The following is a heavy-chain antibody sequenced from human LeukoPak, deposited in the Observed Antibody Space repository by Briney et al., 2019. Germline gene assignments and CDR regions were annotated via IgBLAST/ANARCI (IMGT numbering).Heavy chain of an antibody. CDR2: ISSSGSII. Sequence: GGSLRLSCAASGFTFSSYEMNWVRQAPGKGLEGVSYISSSGSIIYYAESVKGRLIISRDNAKNSLYLQMNSLRAEDTAVYYCTRDRYYYDSSGHPYYFDYWGQGTLVTVSS. CDR3: TRDRYYYDSSGHPYYFDY. V-gene: IGHV3-48*03. CDR1: GFTFSSYE. J-gene: IGHJ4*02. D-gene: IGHD3-22*01.